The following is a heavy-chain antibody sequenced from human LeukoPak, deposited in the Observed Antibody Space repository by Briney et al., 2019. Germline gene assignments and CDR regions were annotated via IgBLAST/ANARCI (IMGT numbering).Heavy chain of an antibody. V-gene: IGHV4-59*08. Sequence: SETLSLTCTVSGGSISSYYWSWIRQPPGKGLEWIGYIYYSGSTNYNPSLKSRVTISVDTSKNQFSLKLSSVTAADTAVYYCAGHPYVGATFDYWGQGTLVTVSS. CDR2: IYYSGST. D-gene: IGHD1-26*01. CDR3: AGHPYVGATFDY. CDR1: GGSISSYY. J-gene: IGHJ4*02.